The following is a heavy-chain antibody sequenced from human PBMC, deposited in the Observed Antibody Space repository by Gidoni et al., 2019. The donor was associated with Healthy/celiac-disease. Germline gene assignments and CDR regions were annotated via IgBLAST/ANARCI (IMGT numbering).Heavy chain of an antibody. CDR3: AKDRRRIDSSGCLDY. CDR1: GFTFSRYA. D-gene: IGHD6-19*01. J-gene: IGHJ4*02. V-gene: IGHV3-23*01. CDR2: ISGSGGST. Sequence: EVQLLESGGGLVQPGGSLRLSCAASGFTFSRYAMSWVRQAPGKGLEWVSAISGSGGSTYYADAVKGRFTISRDNSKNTLYLQMNSLRAEDTAVYYCAKDRRRIDSSGCLDYWGQGTLVTVSS.